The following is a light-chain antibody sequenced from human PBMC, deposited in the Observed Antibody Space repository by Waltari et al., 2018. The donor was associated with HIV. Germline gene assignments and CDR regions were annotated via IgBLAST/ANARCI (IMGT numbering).Light chain of an antibody. CDR1: TGAVTSGHY. CDR2: DTS. V-gene: IGLV7-46*01. CDR3: LLSYSGALV. Sequence: QAVVTQEPSLTVSPGGTVTLTCGSSTGAVTSGHYPYWFQQKPGQGPRPLIYDTSNKPSWTPARFSGSLLGGKAALTLSGAQPEDEAEYYCLLSYSGALVFGGGTKLTVL. J-gene: IGLJ3*02.